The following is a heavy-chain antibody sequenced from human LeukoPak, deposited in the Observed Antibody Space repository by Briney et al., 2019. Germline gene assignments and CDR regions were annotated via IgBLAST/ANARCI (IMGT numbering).Heavy chain of an antibody. J-gene: IGHJ6*02. V-gene: IGHV4-61*02. Sequence: SETLSLTCTVSGGSISSGSYYWSWIRQPAGKGLEWIGRIYTSGSTNYNPSLKSRATISVDTSKNQFSLKLSSVTAADTAVYYCARSDYGMDVWGQGTTVTVSS. CDR3: ARSDYGMDV. CDR2: IYTSGST. CDR1: GGSISSGSYY.